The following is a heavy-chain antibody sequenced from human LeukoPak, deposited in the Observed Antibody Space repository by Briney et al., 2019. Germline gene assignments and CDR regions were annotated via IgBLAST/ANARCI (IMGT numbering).Heavy chain of an antibody. CDR1: GGTFSSYA. CDR2: IIPIFGIA. V-gene: IGHV1-69*04. Sequence: GSSVKVSCKASGGTFSSYAIGWVRQAPGQGLEWMGRIIPIFGIANYAQKFQGRVTITADKSTSTAYMELSSLRSEDTAVYYCARERRPDYYDSSGYYSAAFDIWGQGTMVTVSS. J-gene: IGHJ3*02. D-gene: IGHD3-22*01. CDR3: ARERRPDYYDSSGYYSAAFDI.